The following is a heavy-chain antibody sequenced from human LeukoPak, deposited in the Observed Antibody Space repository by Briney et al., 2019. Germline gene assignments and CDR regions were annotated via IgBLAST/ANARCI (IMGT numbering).Heavy chain of an antibody. V-gene: IGHV3-23*01. CDR3: VKSPWVSSWYEFDY. J-gene: IGHJ4*02. D-gene: IGHD6-13*01. Sequence: GGSLRLSCAASGFTFSSYAMSWVRQAPGKGLEWVSAISGSGGSTYYADSVKGRFTISRDNSKNTLYLQMNSLRAEDTAVYYCVKSPWVSSWYEFDYWGQGTLVTVSS. CDR2: ISGSGGST. CDR1: GFTFSSYA.